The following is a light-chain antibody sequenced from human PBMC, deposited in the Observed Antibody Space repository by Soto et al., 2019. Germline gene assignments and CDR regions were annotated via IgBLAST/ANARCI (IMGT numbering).Light chain of an antibody. CDR2: EVT. J-gene: IGLJ1*01. V-gene: IGLV2-14*02. CDR3: SSYTNINTRACV. Sequence: QSVLTQPASVSGSPGQSITISCAGTTSDVAYYDLVSWYQQHPGRAPKLIIYEVTDRPSGVSNRFSGSKSGNTASLTISGLQAEDEAEYYCSSYTNINTRACVFGTGTKVTVL. CDR1: TSDVAYYDL.